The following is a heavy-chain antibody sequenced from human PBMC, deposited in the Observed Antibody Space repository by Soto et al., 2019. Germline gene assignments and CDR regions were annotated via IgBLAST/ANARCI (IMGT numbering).Heavy chain of an antibody. V-gene: IGHV3-23*01. CDR2: ISADGGTT. CDR3: AQKPTAHYGLEYFDY. CDR1: GFSFSSFA. D-gene: IGHD4-17*01. Sequence: GGSLRLSCAASGFSFSSFAMSWVRQAPGKGLERVSDISADGGTTYSEDSLKGRFTISRDNSNNTLYLQMHGLRADDTAIYFCAQKPTAHYGLEYFDYWGQGTLVTVSS. J-gene: IGHJ4*02.